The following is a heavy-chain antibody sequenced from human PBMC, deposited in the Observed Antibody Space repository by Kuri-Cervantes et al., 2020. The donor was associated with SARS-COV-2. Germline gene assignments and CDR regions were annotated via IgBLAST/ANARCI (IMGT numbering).Heavy chain of an antibody. D-gene: IGHD1-1*01. CDR3: VRDGDHWSFDY. V-gene: IGHV3-74*01. CDR2: INPDGSYT. Sequence: GEFLKISCAASGFTFSGHWIHWVRQAPGKGLVWVSRINPDGSYTNNADSVKGRFTLSRDNAKSMLFLQMNSLRAEDTAVYYCVRDGDHWSFDYWGQGTLVTVSS. J-gene: IGHJ4*02. CDR1: GFTFSGHW.